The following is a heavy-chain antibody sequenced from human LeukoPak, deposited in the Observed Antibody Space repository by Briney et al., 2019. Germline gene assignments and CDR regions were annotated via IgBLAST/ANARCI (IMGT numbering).Heavy chain of an antibody. CDR2: INSDGSST. Sequence: GGSLRLSCAASGFTFSTYWMHWVRQAPGKGLEWVSRINSDGSSTTYADSVKGRFTISRDNAKNTVYLQMNSLRAEDTAVYYCARVGLRFLEWSFDSWGQGTLVTVSS. CDR3: ARVGLRFLEWSFDS. CDR1: GFTFSTYW. V-gene: IGHV3-74*01. J-gene: IGHJ4*02. D-gene: IGHD3-3*01.